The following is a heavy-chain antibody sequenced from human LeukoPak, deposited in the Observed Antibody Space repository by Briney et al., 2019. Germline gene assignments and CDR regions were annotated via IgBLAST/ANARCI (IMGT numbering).Heavy chain of an antibody. V-gene: IGHV4-61*01. J-gene: IGHJ6*02. Sequence: PSETLSLTCTVSGGSVSSGSYYWSWIRQPPGKGLEWIGYIYYSGSTNYNPSLKSRVTISVDTSKNQFSLKLSSVTAADTAVYYCARGRGQLTLYYYYYYGMDVWGQGTTVTVSS. CDR1: GGSVSSGSYY. CDR2: IYYSGST. D-gene: IGHD1-1*01. CDR3: ARGRGQLTLYYYYYYGMDV.